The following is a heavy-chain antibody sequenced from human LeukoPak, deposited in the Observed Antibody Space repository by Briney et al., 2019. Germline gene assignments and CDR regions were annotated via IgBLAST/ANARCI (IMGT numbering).Heavy chain of an antibody. CDR2: IKQDGSEK. J-gene: IGHJ5*02. CDR1: GFTFSSYW. CDR3: ARDDCSSISCYHNWFDP. V-gene: IGHV3-7*01. Sequence: GGSLRLSCAVSGFTFSSYWMSRVRQAPGKGLEWVANIKQDGSEKYYVDSVKGRFTISRDNAKNSLYLQMNSLRAEDTAVYYCARDDCSSISCYHNWFDPWGQGTLVTVSS. D-gene: IGHD2-2*01.